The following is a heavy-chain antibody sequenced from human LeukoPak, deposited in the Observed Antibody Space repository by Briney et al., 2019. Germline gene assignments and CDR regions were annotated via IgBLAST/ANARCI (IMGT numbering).Heavy chain of an antibody. Sequence: GRSLRLSCAASGFTFSSYAMSWVRQAPGKGLEWVSAISGGGGSTYYADSVKGRFTISRDNSKNTLYLQMNSLRAEDTAVYYCAKFQGLLALNDYWGQGTLVTVSS. CDR1: GFTFSSYA. D-gene: IGHD2-8*02. CDR3: AKFQGLLALNDY. V-gene: IGHV3-23*01. J-gene: IGHJ4*02. CDR2: ISGGGGST.